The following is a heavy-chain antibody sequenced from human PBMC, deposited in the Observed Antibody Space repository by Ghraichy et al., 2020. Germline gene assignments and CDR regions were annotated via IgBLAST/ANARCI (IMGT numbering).Heavy chain of an antibody. Sequence: GESLNISCAASGFAISNNWMHWVRQAPGKGLVWVSRINGDGTSTNYADSVKGRFTISRDNAKNTLYLQMNSLRAEDTAVYYCTPFSNYGLGHYYPTKYWGQGTVVIVSS. CDR3: TPFSNYGLGHYYPTKY. CDR2: INGDGTST. CDR1: GFAISNNW. V-gene: IGHV3-74*01. J-gene: IGHJ4*02. D-gene: IGHD3-10*01.